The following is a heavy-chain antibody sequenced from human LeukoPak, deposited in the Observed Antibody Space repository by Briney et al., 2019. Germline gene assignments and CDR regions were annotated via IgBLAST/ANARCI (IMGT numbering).Heavy chain of an antibody. D-gene: IGHD6-13*01. CDR2: IYYSGST. CDR1: GGSISSSGYY. CDR3: ARVASPGIADQYNWFDP. J-gene: IGHJ5*02. V-gene: IGHV4-61*08. Sequence: SETLSLTCTVSGGSISSSGYYWGWIRQPPGKGLEWIGYIYYSGSTNYNPSLKSRVTISVDTSKNQFSLKLSSVTAADTAVYYCARVASPGIADQYNWFDPWGQGTLVTVSS.